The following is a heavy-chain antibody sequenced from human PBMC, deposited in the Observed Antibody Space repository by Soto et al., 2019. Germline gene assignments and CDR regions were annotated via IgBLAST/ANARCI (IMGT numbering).Heavy chain of an antibody. Sequence: EVQVLESGGGLVQPGGSLRLSCEGSGFTVSSHPMTWIRQAPGKGPEWVSTITADGGTYYADSVKGRFAMSRDTSESTLYLQMNSLGAEDTAAYYCAPHVSCSGGSCQYDAFAIRGQGTMVTVSS. CDR3: APHVSCSGGSCQYDAFAI. V-gene: IGHV3-23*01. CDR1: GFTVSSHP. D-gene: IGHD2-15*01. CDR2: ITADGGT. J-gene: IGHJ3*02.